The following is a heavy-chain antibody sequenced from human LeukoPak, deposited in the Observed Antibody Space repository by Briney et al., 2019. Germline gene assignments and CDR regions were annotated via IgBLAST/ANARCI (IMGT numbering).Heavy chain of an antibody. CDR1: GGSISSYY. Sequence: PSETLSLTCTVSGGSISSYYWSWIRQPPGKGLEWIGYIYYSGSTNYNPSLKSRVTISVDTSKNQFSLKLSSVTAADTAVYYCARERYSGSYNPFGRGRGPYYFDYWGQGTLVTVSS. D-gene: IGHD1-26*01. J-gene: IGHJ4*02. CDR2: IYYSGST. CDR3: ARERYSGSYNPFGRGRGPYYFDY. V-gene: IGHV4-59*01.